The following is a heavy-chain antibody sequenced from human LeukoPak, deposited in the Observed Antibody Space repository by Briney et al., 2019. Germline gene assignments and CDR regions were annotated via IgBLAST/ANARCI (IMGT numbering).Heavy chain of an antibody. CDR1: GFIFSGAW. J-gene: IGHJ4*02. V-gene: IGHV3-15*01. D-gene: IGHD2-21*02. CDR3: VSAVVTARQFDC. Sequence: SGGSLRLSCAVSGFIFSGAWMTWVRQAPGKGLEWVGRIRPKSDTGTTDYAAPVKGRFTISGDESKNTVYMIMNSLKTEDTAVYYCVSAVVTARQFDCWGQGTLVTVSS. CDR2: IRPKSDTGTT.